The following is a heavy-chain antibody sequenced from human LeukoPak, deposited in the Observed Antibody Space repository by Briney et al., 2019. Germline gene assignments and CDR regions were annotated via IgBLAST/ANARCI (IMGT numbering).Heavy chain of an antibody. J-gene: IGHJ4*02. CDR1: GYTFTSYG. V-gene: IGHV1-18*01. D-gene: IGHD4-17*01. CDR3: ARYPMTTVTPYFDY. Sequence: ASVKVSCKASGYTFTSYGISWVRQAPGQGLEWMGWISAYNGNTNYAQKLQGRVTMTRDTSISTAYMELSRLRSDDTAVYYCARYPMTTVTPYFDYWGQGTLVTVSS. CDR2: ISAYNGNT.